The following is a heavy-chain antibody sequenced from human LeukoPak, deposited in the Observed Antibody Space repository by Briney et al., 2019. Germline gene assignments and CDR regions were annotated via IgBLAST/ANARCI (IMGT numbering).Heavy chain of an antibody. CDR1: GFTFSSYS. J-gene: IGHJ4*02. CDR3: ARTRTDFVGYYFDY. CDR2: ISSSSSYI. D-gene: IGHD3/OR15-3a*01. Sequence: GSLRLSCAASGFTFSSYSMNWVRQAPGKGLEWVSSISSSSSYIYYADSVKGRFTISRDNAKNSLYLQMNSLRAEDTAVYYCARTRTDFVGYYFDYWGQGTLVTVSS. V-gene: IGHV3-21*01.